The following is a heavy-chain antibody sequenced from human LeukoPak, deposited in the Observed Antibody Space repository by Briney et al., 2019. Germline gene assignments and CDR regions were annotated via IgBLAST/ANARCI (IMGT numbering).Heavy chain of an antibody. V-gene: IGHV3-13*01. D-gene: IGHD6-6*01. CDR1: GFSFSTYD. Sequence: PGGSLRLSCVASGFSFSTYDVYWVRQAAGRGLEWVSALGTNGDSYYLGSVKGRFTISRDDGKNSLYPQMNSLGVEDTAVYYCTRELRGIASHYHGMDVWGQGTTVTVSS. CDR3: TRELRGIASHYHGMDV. CDR2: LGTNGDS. J-gene: IGHJ6*02.